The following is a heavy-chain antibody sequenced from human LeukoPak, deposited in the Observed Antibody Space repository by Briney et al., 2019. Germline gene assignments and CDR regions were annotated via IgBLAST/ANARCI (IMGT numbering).Heavy chain of an antibody. V-gene: IGHV4-30-4*01. Sequence: PSETLSLTCTVSGGSISSYYWSWIRQPPGKGLEWIGYIYYSGSTYYNPSLKSRVTISVDTSKNQFSLKLSSVTAADTAVYYCARDYGDYPSNRRGYYYGMDVWGQGTTVTVSS. CDR1: GGSISSYY. D-gene: IGHD4-17*01. J-gene: IGHJ6*02. CDR2: IYYSGST. CDR3: ARDYGDYPSNRRGYYYGMDV.